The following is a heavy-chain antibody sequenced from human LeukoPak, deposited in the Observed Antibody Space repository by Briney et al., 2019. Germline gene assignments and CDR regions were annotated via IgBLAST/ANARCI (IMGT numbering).Heavy chain of an antibody. CDR3: ARGDTAMDEFDY. CDR2: INAGNGNT. J-gene: IGHJ4*02. CDR1: GYTFTSYA. Sequence: ASVKVSCKASGYTFTSYAMHWVRQAPGQRLEWMGWINAGNGNTKYSQKFQGRVTITGDTSASTAYMELSSLRSEDTAVYYCARGDTAMDEFDYWGQGTLVTVSS. V-gene: IGHV1-3*01. D-gene: IGHD5-18*01.